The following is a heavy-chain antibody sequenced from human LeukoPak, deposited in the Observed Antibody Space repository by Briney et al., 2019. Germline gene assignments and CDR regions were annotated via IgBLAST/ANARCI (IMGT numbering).Heavy chain of an antibody. D-gene: IGHD3-9*01. CDR1: GGSFRAYF. V-gene: IGHV4-34*01. CDR2: INDGGNT. CDR3: VRRGKRLRWFDRVDAFDI. Sequence: PSETLSLTCAACGGSFRAYFWSWIRQPPEKGLEWIGEINDGGNTDYNPSLKSRVIISIDTSKNQFSLKLSSVTAADTAVYYCVRRGKRLRWFDRVDAFDIWGQGTMVTVSS. J-gene: IGHJ3*02.